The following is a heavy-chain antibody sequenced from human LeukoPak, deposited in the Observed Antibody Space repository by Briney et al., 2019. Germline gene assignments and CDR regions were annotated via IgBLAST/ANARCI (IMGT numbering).Heavy chain of an antibody. CDR3: AKTKYYDNSGYTYFDF. J-gene: IGHJ4*02. CDR2: LGSNGRSP. D-gene: IGHD3-22*01. Sequence: GGSLRLSCAASGFTFSNRWMHWVRQAPGKGLVWVSRLGSNGRSPAYADSVKGRFTISRDNARNTLYLQMNSLGAEDTAVYYCAKTKYYDNSGYTYFDFWGQGTLVTVSS. V-gene: IGHV3-74*01. CDR1: GFTFSNRW.